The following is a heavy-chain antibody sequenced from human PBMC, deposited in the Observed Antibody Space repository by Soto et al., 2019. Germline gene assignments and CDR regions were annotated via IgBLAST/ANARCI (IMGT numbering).Heavy chain of an antibody. D-gene: IGHD6-19*01. CDR3: ARSVAVPGAHIDY. V-gene: IGHV4-59*02. CDR2: VFNSGSS. J-gene: IGHJ4*02. CDR1: GASVTGFY. Sequence: SETLSLTCPVSGASVTGFYWSWLRPPPGKGLEWIGYVFNSGSSNYNPSLKSRVTISVDTSKSQISLRLTSVTAADTAVYFCARSVAVPGAHIDYWGQGTQVTFSS.